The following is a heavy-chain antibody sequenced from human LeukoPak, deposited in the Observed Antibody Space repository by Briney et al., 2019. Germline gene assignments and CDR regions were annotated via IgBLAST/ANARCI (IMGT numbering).Heavy chain of an antibody. D-gene: IGHD1-26*01. CDR3: ARDRVGASRLDY. V-gene: IGHV3-66*01. CDR1: GFTVSSNY. J-gene: IGHJ4*02. Sequence: PGGSLRLSCAASGFTVSSNYMSWVRQAPGKGLEWVSVIYSGGSTYYADSVKGRFTISRDNSKNTLYLQMNSLRAEDTAVYYCARDRVGASRLDYWGQGTLVTVSS. CDR2: IYSGGST.